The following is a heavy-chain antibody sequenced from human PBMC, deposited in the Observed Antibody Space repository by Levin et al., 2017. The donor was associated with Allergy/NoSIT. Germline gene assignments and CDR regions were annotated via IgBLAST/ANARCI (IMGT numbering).Heavy chain of an antibody. CDR2: IKSKTDGGTT. J-gene: IGHJ4*02. CDR1: GFTFSNAW. CDR3: TTTRPGNPRVDY. Sequence: GGSLRLSCAASGFTFSNAWMSWVRQAPGKGLEWVGRIKSKTDGGTTDYAAPVKGRFTISRDDSKNTLYLQMNSLKTEDTAVYYCTTTRPGNPRVDYWGQGTLVTVSS. D-gene: IGHD4-23*01. V-gene: IGHV3-15*01.